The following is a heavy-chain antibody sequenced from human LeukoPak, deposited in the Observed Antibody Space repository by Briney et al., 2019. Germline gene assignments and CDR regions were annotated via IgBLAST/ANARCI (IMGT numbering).Heavy chain of an antibody. J-gene: IGHJ4*02. D-gene: IGHD4-11*01. V-gene: IGHV1-69*06. CDR1: GGTFSSYA. CDR3: ARTGHTVTPDLYYFDY. Sequence: SVKVSCKASGGTFSSYAISWVRQAPGQGLEWMGGIIPIFGTANYAQKFQGRVTITADKSTSTAYMELRSLRSDDTAVYYCARTGHTVTPDLYYFDYWGQGTLVTVSS. CDR2: IIPIFGTA.